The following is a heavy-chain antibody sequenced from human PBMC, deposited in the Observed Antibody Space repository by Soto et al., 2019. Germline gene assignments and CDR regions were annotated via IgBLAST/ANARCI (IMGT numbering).Heavy chain of an antibody. CDR3: ARNTPSGSYWSFDY. Sequence: QVQLVESGGGVVQPGRSLRLSCAASGFTFSSYGMHWVRQAPGKGLEWVGVISYDGSNKYYADSVKGRFTISRDNSKNTLYLQMNSLRAEDTAVYYCARNTPSGSYWSFDYWGQGTLVTVSS. CDR2: ISYDGSNK. D-gene: IGHD1-26*01. J-gene: IGHJ4*02. V-gene: IGHV3-30*03. CDR1: GFTFSSYG.